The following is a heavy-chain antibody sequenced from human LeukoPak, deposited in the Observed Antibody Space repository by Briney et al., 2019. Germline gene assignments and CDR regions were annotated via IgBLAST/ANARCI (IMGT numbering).Heavy chain of an antibody. J-gene: IGHJ4*02. CDR1: GFTFSNYA. Sequence: GASLRLSCAASGFTFSNYAMSWVRQAPGKGLEWVSAISGSTGTTYYADSVKGRFTISRDRAKNTLYLQMNSLRAEDTAVYYCAKTFTAVASAFDYWAQGTLVTVSS. V-gene: IGHV3-23*01. CDR3: AKTFTAVASAFDY. D-gene: IGHD6-19*01. CDR2: ISGSTGTT.